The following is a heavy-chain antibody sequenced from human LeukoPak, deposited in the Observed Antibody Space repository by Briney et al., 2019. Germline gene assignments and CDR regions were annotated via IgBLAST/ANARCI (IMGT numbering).Heavy chain of an antibody. V-gene: IGHV6-1*01. CDR1: GDSVSSNNAA. CDR2: TLYRSKWYN. CDR3: AREGTMVRGVMNHFDY. D-gene: IGHD3-10*01. J-gene: IGHJ4*02. Sequence: SQTLSLTCAISGDSVSSNNAAWNWIRQSPSRGLEWLGRTLYRSKWYNDYAVPVKGRITISPDTSKNRFSLRLNSVTPEDTAVYYCAREGTMVRGVMNHFDYWGQGTLVTVSS.